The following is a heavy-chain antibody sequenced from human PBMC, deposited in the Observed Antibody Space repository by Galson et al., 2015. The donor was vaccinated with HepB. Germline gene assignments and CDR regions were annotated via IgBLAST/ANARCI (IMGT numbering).Heavy chain of an antibody. CDR1: GGSISSSSYY. Sequence: SETLSLTCTVSGGSISSSSYYWGWIRQPPGKGLEWIGSIYYSGSTYYNPSLKSRVTISVDTSKNQFSLKLSSVTAADTAVYYCASQGLDDGGVIVIGAFDIWGQGTMVTVSS. CDR2: IYYSGST. CDR3: ASQGLDDGGVIVIGAFDI. J-gene: IGHJ3*02. V-gene: IGHV4-39*07. D-gene: IGHD3-16*02.